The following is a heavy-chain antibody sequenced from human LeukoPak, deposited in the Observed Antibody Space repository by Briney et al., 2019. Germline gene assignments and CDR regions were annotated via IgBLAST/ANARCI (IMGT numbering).Heavy chain of an antibody. J-gene: IGHJ4*02. V-gene: IGHV1-18*01. Sequence: ASVKVSCKASGYTFTSYGISWVRQAPGQGLECMGWISAYNGNTNFAQKLQGRVTMTTDTSTSTAYMDLRSMRSDDTAVYYCARDQAATNTQVRFCLDWGQGTLVTVSS. D-gene: IGHD3-9*01. CDR3: ARDQAATNTQVRFCLD. CDR2: ISAYNGNT. CDR1: GYTFTSYG.